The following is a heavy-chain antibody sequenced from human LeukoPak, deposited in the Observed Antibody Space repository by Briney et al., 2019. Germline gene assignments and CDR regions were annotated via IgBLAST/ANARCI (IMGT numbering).Heavy chain of an antibody. D-gene: IGHD2-2*01. CDR1: GLAVSSSY. J-gene: IGHJ6*02. CDR2: FEPGGRT. Sequence: PGGSLRLSCAASGLAVSSSYMSWARQAPGKGVEWVSVFEPGGRTYYADSVRGRFTISRDNSKNTLYLQMNSLRVEDTALYYCARGGYDMDVWGQGTTVTVSS. V-gene: IGHV3-66*01. CDR3: ARGGYDMDV.